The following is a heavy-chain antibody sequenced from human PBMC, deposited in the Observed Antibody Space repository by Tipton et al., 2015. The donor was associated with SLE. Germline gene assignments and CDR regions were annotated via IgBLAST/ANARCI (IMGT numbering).Heavy chain of an antibody. Sequence: TLSLTCAVYGGSFSGYYWSWIRQPPGKGLEWIGYVYYSGITNYNPSLKSRVTISVDTSKNQFSPKLSSVTAADTAVYYCARARGSYQGYWYFDLWGRGTLVTVSS. CDR3: ARARGSYQGYWYFDL. J-gene: IGHJ2*01. V-gene: IGHV4-59*01. D-gene: IGHD1-26*01. CDR2: VYYSGIT. CDR1: GGSFSGYY.